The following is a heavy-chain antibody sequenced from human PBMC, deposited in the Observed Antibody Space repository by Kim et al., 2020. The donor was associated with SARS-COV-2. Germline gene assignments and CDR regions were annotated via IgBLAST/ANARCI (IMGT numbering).Heavy chain of an antibody. D-gene: IGHD3-10*01. Sequence: GGSLRLSCAPSGFTFSSYGMHWVRQAPGKGLEWVAVISYDGSNKYYADSVKGRFTISRDNSKNTLYLQMNSLRAEDTAVYYCAKDPYPFGGGRNPYYFDYWGQGTLVTVSS. CDR1: GFTFSSYG. CDR3: AKDPYPFGGGRNPYYFDY. J-gene: IGHJ4*02. V-gene: IGHV3-30*18. CDR2: ISYDGSNK.